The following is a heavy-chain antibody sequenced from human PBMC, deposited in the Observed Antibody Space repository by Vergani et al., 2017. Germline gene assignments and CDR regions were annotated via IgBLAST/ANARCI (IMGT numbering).Heavy chain of an antibody. CDR2: MNGDGDTR. CDR1: GFPFNEYW. D-gene: IGHD3-3*01. CDR3: ARARKFRFGVVWENWFDP. V-gene: IGHV3-74*01. Sequence: EVELVESGGGLVKPGGSLGLPCAPSGFPFNEYWMPWARQVPGKGLWCVSVMNGDGDTRSYADSVKGRFTISRDNAKNTLFLQMNSLKAEDTAVYYCARARKFRFGVVWENWFDPWGQGTLVTVSS. J-gene: IGHJ5*02.